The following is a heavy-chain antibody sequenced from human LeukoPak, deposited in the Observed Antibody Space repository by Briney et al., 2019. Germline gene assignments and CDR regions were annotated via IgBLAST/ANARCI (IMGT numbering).Heavy chain of an antibody. J-gene: IGHJ6*04. CDR1: GFTFSSYA. V-gene: IGHV3-23*01. CDR3: AELGITMIGGV. CDR2: ISGSGGST. D-gene: IGHD3-10*02. Sequence: GGSLRLSCAASGFTFSSYAMSWVRQAPEKGLEWVSGISGSGGSTYHADSVKGRFTISRDNSKNTLYLQMNSLRAEDTAVYHCAELGITMIGGVWGKGTTVTISS.